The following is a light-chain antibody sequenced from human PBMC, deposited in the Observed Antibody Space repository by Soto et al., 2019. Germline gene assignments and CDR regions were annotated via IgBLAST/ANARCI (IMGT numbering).Light chain of an antibody. CDR3: CSYAGSRTPLI. CDR2: EVS. J-gene: IGLJ1*01. CDR1: SSDVGSYNL. Sequence: QSVLTQAASVSGSPGQSITISCTGTSSDVGSYNLVSWYQQHPGKAPKPMIYEVSKRPSGLSNRFSGSKSGNTASLTISGLQAEDEADYYCCSYAGSRTPLIFGTGTKVTVL. V-gene: IGLV2-23*02.